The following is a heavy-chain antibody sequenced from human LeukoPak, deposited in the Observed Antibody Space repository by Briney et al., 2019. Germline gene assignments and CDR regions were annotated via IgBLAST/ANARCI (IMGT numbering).Heavy chain of an antibody. V-gene: IGHV4-59*11. CDR3: ARGALGGDAFDI. CDR1: GGSISSHH. CDR2: IYDSGST. D-gene: IGHD7-27*01. J-gene: IGHJ3*02. Sequence: SETLSLTCTVSGGSISSHHWSWIRQPPGKGLEWIGYIYDSGSTNYNPSLKSRVTISVDTSKNQFSLKLSSVTAADTAVYYCARGALGGDAFDIWGQGTMVTVSS.